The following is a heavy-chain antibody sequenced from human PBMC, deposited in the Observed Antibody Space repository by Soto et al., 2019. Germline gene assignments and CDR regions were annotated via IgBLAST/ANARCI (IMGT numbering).Heavy chain of an antibody. D-gene: IGHD3-16*02. CDR3: ATDKNPPYIWGSYRFVPYFDY. CDR1: GGSISSSSYY. V-gene: IGHV4-39*01. Sequence: SETLSLTCTVSGGSISSSSYYWGWIRQPPGKGLEWIGSIYYSGSTYYNPSLKSRVTISVDTSKNQFSLKLSSVTAADTAVYYCATDKNPPYIWGSYRFVPYFDYWGQGTLVTVSS. J-gene: IGHJ4*02. CDR2: IYYSGST.